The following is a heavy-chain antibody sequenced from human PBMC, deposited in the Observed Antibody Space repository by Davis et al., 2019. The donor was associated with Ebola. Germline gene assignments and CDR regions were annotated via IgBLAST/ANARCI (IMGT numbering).Heavy chain of an antibody. CDR2: IKSKTDGGTT. D-gene: IGHD6-13*01. V-gene: IGHV3-15*01. CDR1: GFTFSNTR. Sequence: PGGSLRLSCEASGFTFSNTRMSWVRQAPGKGLEWVGRIKSKTDGGTTDYAAPVKRRFTISRDNSNNTLYLQMNSLRTEDTAVYYCTTGLGYSKSWGQGTLVTVSS. J-gene: IGHJ5*02. CDR3: TTGLGYSKS.